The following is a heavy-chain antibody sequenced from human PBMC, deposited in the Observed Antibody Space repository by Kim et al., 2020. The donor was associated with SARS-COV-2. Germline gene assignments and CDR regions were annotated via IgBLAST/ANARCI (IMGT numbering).Heavy chain of an antibody. D-gene: IGHD3-10*01. J-gene: IGHJ3*02. V-gene: IGHV3-64D*09. CDR2: ISSNGGST. Sequence: GGSLRLSCSASGFTFSSYAMHWVRQAPGKGLEYVSAISSNGGSTYYADSVKGRFTISRDNSKNTLYLQMSSLRAEDTAVYYCVRLPIITMVRGVIPAFDIWGQGTMVTVSS. CDR1: GFTFSSYA. CDR3: VRLPIITMVRGVIPAFDI.